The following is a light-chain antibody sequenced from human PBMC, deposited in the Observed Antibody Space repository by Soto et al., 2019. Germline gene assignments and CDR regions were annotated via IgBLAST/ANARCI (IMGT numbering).Light chain of an antibody. CDR1: QSINNNY. CDR3: HQYGSSPPYT. CDR2: GSS. J-gene: IGKJ2*01. Sequence: EVVLTQSPGTLSLSPGERATLSCRGSQSINNNYLAWYQQRPGQAPRLLIYGSSDRATGIPGRFSGSGSGTDFTLTISRLEPEDFAVYYCHQYGSSPPYTFGQGTKLEI. V-gene: IGKV3-20*01.